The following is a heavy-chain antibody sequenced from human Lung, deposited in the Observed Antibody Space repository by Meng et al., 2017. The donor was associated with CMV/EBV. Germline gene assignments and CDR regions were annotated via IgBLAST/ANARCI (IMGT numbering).Heavy chain of an antibody. D-gene: IGHD3-22*01. CDR3: ARALGLTTMMTY. Sequence: QVQLVQSGAEVKKPGSSVKVACKASGGTFSSSAISWVRQAPGQGLEWMGGIIPLFDTTHYAQNFQGRVSITADESTRTAYMELSSLRSEDTAVYYCARALGLTTMMTYWGQGTLVTVSS. CDR2: IIPLFDTT. V-gene: IGHV1-69*01. J-gene: IGHJ4*02. CDR1: GGTFSSSA.